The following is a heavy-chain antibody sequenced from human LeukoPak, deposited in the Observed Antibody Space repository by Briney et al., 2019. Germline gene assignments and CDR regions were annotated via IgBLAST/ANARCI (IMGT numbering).Heavy chain of an antibody. CDR1: GYTFTAYY. V-gene: IGHV1-2*06. Sequence: ASVKVSCEASGYTFTAYYIHWVRQAPGQGLEWMGRINPNSGDTNYAQKFQGRVTMTRDTSINTAYMELSRLRSDDTAVYYCARVSSPLQYNWFDPWGQGTLVAVSS. CDR2: INPNSGDT. D-gene: IGHD1-14*01. CDR3: ARVSSPLQYNWFDP. J-gene: IGHJ5*02.